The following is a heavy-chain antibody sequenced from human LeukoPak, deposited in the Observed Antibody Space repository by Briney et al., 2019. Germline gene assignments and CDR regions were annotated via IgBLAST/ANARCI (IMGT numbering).Heavy chain of an antibody. D-gene: IGHD2-21*02. CDR3: ASLYCGGDCYFNY. CDR1: GYTFTGYY. J-gene: IGHJ4*02. CDR2: INPNSGGT. V-gene: IGHV1-2*02. Sequence: ASVKVSCKASGYTFTGYYMHWVRQAPGQGLEWMGWINPNSGGTNYAQKFQGRVTMTRDTSISTAYVELSRLRSDDTAVYYCASLYCGGDCYFNYWGQGTLVTVSS.